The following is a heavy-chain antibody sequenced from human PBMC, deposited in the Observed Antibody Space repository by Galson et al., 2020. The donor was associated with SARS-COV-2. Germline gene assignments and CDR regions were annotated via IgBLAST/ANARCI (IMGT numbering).Heavy chain of an antibody. Sequence: ASVKVSCKVSGYTLTELSMHWVRLAPGKGLEWMGGFDPEDGETIYAQKFQGRVTMTEDTSTDTAYMELSSLRSEDTAVYYCATVTLHYYDSSGFDYWGQGTLVTVAS. D-gene: IGHD3-22*01. V-gene: IGHV1-24*01. CDR3: ATVTLHYYDSSGFDY. CDR2: FDPEDGET. J-gene: IGHJ4*02. CDR1: GYTLTELS.